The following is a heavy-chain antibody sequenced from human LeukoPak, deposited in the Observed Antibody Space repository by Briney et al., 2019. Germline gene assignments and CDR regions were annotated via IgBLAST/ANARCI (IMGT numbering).Heavy chain of an antibody. D-gene: IGHD3-22*01. CDR2: IRFVGSHK. CDR3: AKKGYYDGSGYYMYYFDH. CDR1: GFTFSNHG. V-gene: IGHV3-30*02. Sequence: GGSLRLSCAASGFTFSNHGMHWVRQAPGKGLEWVALIRFVGSHKYYADSVKGRFTISRDNSKNTLYLQMNSLRAEDTAVYYCAKKGYYDGSGYYMYYFDHWGQGTLVTVSS. J-gene: IGHJ4*02.